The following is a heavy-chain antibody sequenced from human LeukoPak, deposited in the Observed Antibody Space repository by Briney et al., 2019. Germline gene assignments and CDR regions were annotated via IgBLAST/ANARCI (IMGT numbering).Heavy chain of an antibody. D-gene: IGHD3-9*01. J-gene: IGHJ3*01. V-gene: IGHV3-15*07. CDR2: IKKRSDGGTT. CDR1: GFTFNNAW. Sequence: GGSLRLSCAASGFTFNNAWMNWVRQAPGKGLEWVGRIKKRSDGGTTDYAAPVKDRFIISREDSQDTLYLQMNTLKTEDTAVYYCTRDWYHAFDFWGQGTVVTVSS. CDR3: TRDWYHAFDF.